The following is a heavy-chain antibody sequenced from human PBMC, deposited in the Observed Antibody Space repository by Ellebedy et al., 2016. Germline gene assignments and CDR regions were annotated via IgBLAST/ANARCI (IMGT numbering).Heavy chain of an antibody. V-gene: IGHV3-11*01. J-gene: IGHJ3*02. D-gene: IGHD2-21*02. CDR1: GFTFSNAW. Sequence: GGSLRLSCAASGFTFSNAWMSWVRQAPGKGLEWVSYISSSGSAIYYADSVKGRFTISRDNAKNSLYLQMNSLRAEDTAVYYCAWFCGGDCYPRDAFDIWGQGTMVTVSS. CDR3: AWFCGGDCYPRDAFDI. CDR2: ISSSGSAI.